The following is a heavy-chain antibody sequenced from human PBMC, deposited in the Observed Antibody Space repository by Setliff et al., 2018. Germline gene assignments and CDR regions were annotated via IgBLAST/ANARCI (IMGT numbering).Heavy chain of an antibody. V-gene: IGHV4-59*01. CDR1: GGTISPYF. D-gene: IGHD5-18*01. Sequence: SETLSLTCTVSGGTISPYFWSWIRQPPGKVLEWIGYIYHNGNTNFNPSLKTRVTMSVDTSKNQFALNLRSVTAADTAVYYCVRDRTAYSYGLDVWGQGTTVTVS. CDR2: IYHNGNT. J-gene: IGHJ6*02. CDR3: VRDRTAYSYGLDV.